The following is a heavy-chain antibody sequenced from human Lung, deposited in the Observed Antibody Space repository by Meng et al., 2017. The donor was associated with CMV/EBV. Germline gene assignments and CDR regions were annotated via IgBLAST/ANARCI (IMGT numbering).Heavy chain of an antibody. CDR1: GYSFTDYG. J-gene: IGHJ5*02. CDR3: ARDLEYCGSTTCYEDCFDP. CDR2: ISPYDGDT. Sequence: ASXXVSXKASGYSFTDYGISWVRQAPGQGLEWVGWISPYDGDTNYARKLQGRVTMTTDTSTTTACMELRSLRSDDTAVYYCARDLEYCGSTTCYEDCFDPXGQGXLVTVSS. V-gene: IGHV1-18*01. D-gene: IGHD2-2*01.